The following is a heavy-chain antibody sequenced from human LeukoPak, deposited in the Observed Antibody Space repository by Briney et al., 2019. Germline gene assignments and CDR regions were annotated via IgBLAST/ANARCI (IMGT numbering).Heavy chain of an antibody. J-gene: IGHJ3*02. CDR1: GGSISSYY. V-gene: IGHV4-4*07. Sequence: SETLSLTCTVSGGSISSYYWSWIRQPAGKGLEWIGRIYTSGSTNYNPSLKSRVTMSVDTSKNQFSLKLSSVTAADTAVYYCARPDCGGDCYAAFDIWGQGTMVTVSS. D-gene: IGHD2-21*02. CDR2: IYTSGST. CDR3: ARPDCGGDCYAAFDI.